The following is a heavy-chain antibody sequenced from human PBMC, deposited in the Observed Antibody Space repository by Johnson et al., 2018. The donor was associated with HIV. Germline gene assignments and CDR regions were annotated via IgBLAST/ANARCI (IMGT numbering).Heavy chain of an antibody. Sequence: QVQLVESGGGLVKPGGSLRLSCVASGFTLSTYGMHWVRQAPDKGLEWVAVMSYDGSDKYYADSVKGRFTISRDNAKKSLYLQMNSLRDEDTALYYCARGRPWGWEFRRDAFDILGQGTMVTVSS. V-gene: IGHV3-30*03. J-gene: IGHJ3*02. CDR2: MSYDGSDK. CDR1: GFTLSTYG. D-gene: IGHD3-16*01. CDR3: ARGRPWGWEFRRDAFDI.